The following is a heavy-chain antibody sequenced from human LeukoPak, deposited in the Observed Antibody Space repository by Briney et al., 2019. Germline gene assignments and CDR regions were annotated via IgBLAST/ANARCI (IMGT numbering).Heavy chain of an antibody. CDR3: AKEYSGSYSGDY. D-gene: IGHD1-26*01. V-gene: IGHV3-23*01. Sequence: GGSLTLSCAASGFTISSYAMSRVRQAPGKGLEWVSAISGSGGSTYYADSVKGRFTISRDNSKNPLYLQMNSLRAEDTAVYYCAKEYSGSYSGDYWGQGTLVTVSS. J-gene: IGHJ4*02. CDR1: GFTISSYA. CDR2: ISGSGGST.